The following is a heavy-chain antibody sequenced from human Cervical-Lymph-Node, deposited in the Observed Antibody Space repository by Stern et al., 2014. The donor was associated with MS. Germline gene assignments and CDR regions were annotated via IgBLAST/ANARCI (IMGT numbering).Heavy chain of an antibody. D-gene: IGHD2-15*01. CDR3: ARQGSGGRAFDI. Sequence: QLQLQESGPGLVKPSETLSLTCTVSSGSISSYYWSWIRQPPGKGLEWIGYIYYSGSTNYNPSLKSRVTISVDTSKNQFSLKLSSVTAADTAVYYCARQGSGGRAFDIWGQGTMVTVSS. V-gene: IGHV4-59*01. J-gene: IGHJ3*02. CDR1: SGSISSYY. CDR2: IYYSGST.